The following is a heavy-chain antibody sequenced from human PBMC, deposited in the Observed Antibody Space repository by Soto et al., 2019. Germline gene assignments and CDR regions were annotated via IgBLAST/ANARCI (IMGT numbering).Heavy chain of an antibody. Sequence: GGSLRLSCAASGFTFSSYWMSWVRQAPGKGLEWVANIKQDGSEKYYVDSVKGRFTISRDNAKNSLYLQMNSLRAEDTAVYYCARVGVLVQLESYYFDYWGQGTLVTVSS. CDR2: IKQDGSEK. CDR3: ARVGVLVQLESYYFDY. D-gene: IGHD1-1*01. J-gene: IGHJ4*02. CDR1: GFTFSSYW. V-gene: IGHV3-7*03.